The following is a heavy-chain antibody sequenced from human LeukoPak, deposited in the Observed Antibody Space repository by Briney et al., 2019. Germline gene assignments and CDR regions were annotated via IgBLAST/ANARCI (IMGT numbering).Heavy chain of an antibody. Sequence: SETLSLTCTVYGGSISSSSYYWGWIRQPPGKGLEWIGSIFYSGTTYYNPSLKSRVTISVDTSKNQFSLKLSSVTAADTAVYYCARRNYYDTSAYYYEDYWGQGTLVTVSS. D-gene: IGHD3-22*01. J-gene: IGHJ4*02. CDR2: IFYSGTT. CDR3: ARRNYYDTSAYYYEDY. CDR1: GGSISSSSYY. V-gene: IGHV4-39*01.